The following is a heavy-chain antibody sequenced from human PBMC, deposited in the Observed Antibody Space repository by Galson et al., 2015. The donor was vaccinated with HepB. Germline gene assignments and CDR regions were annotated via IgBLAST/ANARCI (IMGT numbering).Heavy chain of an antibody. V-gene: IGHV1-18*01. CDR1: GYTFIHYG. J-gene: IGHJ4*02. CDR2: ISAYNGYT. CDR3: ARVVRGGASYFDY. Sequence: SVKVSCKASGYTFIHYGITWVRQAPGQGLEWMGWISAYNGYTKYEQKVQGRVTMTTDTSTSTAYLALRSLRSDDTAVYYCARVVRGGASYFDYWGQGTLVIVSS. D-gene: IGHD4-23*01.